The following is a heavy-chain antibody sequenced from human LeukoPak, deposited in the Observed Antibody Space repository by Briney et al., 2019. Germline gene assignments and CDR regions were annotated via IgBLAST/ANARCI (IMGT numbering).Heavy chain of an antibody. CDR1: GGTFSSCA. V-gene: IGHV1-69*05. J-gene: IGHJ4*02. Sequence: SVKVSCKASGGTFSSCAISWVRQAPGQGLEWMGGIIPIFGTANYAQKFQGRVTITTDESTSTAYMELSSLRSEDTAVYYCASCKIPRYYDSSGYSYYFDYWGQGTLVTVSS. D-gene: IGHD3-22*01. CDR2: IIPIFGTA. CDR3: ASCKIPRYYDSSGYSYYFDY.